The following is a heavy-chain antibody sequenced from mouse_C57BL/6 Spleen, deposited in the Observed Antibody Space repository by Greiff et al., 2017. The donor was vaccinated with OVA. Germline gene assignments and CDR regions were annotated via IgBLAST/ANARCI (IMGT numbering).Heavy chain of an antibody. CDR3: ARGYYGSSYDWYFDV. CDR2: FHPYNDDT. D-gene: IGHD1-1*01. Sequence: QVQLQQSGAELVKPGASVKMSCTASGYTFTTYPIEWMKQNHGKSLEWIGNFHPYNDDTKYNEKFKGKATLTVEKSSSTVYLELSRLTSDDSAVYYCARGYYGSSYDWYFDVWGTGTTVTVSS. V-gene: IGHV1-47*01. CDR1: GYTFTTYP. J-gene: IGHJ1*03.